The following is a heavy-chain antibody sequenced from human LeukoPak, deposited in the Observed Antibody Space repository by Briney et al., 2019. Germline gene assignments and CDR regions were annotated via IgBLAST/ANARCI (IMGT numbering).Heavy chain of an antibody. J-gene: IGHJ4*02. Sequence: SETLSLTCTVSGGSISSSSYYWGWIRQPPGKGLEWIGSIYYSGSTYYNPSLKSRVTISVDTSKNQFSLKPSSVTAADTAVYYCASRYCSSTGCPFDYWGQGTLVTVSS. D-gene: IGHD2-2*01. CDR3: ASRYCSSTGCPFDY. CDR2: IYYSGST. V-gene: IGHV4-39*01. CDR1: GGSISSSSYY.